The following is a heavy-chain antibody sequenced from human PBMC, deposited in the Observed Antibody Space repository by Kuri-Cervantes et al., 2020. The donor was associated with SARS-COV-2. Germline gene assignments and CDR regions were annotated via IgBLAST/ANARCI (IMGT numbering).Heavy chain of an antibody. CDR3: ATSSDDIFRTGVDYFDY. V-gene: IGHV1-2*02. J-gene: IGHJ4*02. D-gene: IGHD3-9*01. CDR2: INPNSGGT. Sequence: ASVKVSCKASGYTFTGYYMHWVRQAPGQGLEWMGWINPNSGGTNYAQKFQGRVTMTRDTSISTAYMELGSLRSEDTAVYYCATSSDDIFRTGVDYFDYWGQGTLVTVSS. CDR1: GYTFTGYY.